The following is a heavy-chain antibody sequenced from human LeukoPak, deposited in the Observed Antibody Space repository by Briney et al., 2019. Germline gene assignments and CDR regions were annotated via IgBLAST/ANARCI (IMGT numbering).Heavy chain of an antibody. CDR2: VSGTSEYI. V-gene: IGHV3-21*06. CDR1: GFSFSTYS. Sequence: GGSLRLSCAASGFSFSTYSMIWVRQAPGKGLEWVSSVSGTSEYIYYADSVRGRFTISRDNAKNTVYLQMNSLRAEDTAVYYCAKEGSYGDSAFDIWGQGTMVTVSS. CDR3: AKEGSYGDSAFDI. J-gene: IGHJ3*02. D-gene: IGHD4-17*01.